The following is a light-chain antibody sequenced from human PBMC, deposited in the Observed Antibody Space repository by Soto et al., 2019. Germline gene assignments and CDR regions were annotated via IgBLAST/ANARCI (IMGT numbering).Light chain of an antibody. Sequence: QSVLTQPASVSGSPGQSITISCTGTSXDVGGYIYVSWYQQHPGKAPKLMIYDVTSRPSGVSYRFSGSKSGNTASLTISGLQAEDEADYYCSSYTTSSSYVFGTGTKVT. CDR3: SSYTTSSSYV. V-gene: IGLV2-14*01. J-gene: IGLJ1*01. CDR1: SXDVGGYIY. CDR2: DVT.